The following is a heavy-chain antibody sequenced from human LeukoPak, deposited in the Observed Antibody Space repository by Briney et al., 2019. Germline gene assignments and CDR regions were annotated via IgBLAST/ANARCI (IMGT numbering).Heavy chain of an antibody. V-gene: IGHV4-59*01. CDR2: IYYSGST. J-gene: IGHJ5*02. Sequence: PSETLSLTCTVSGGSISSYYWSWIRQPPGKGLEWIGYIYYSGSTNYNPSLKSRVTISVDTSKNQFSLKLSSVTAADTAVYYCASAYYGSGRNWFDPWGQGTLVTVSS. CDR3: ASAYYGSGRNWFDP. D-gene: IGHD3-10*01. CDR1: GGSISSYY.